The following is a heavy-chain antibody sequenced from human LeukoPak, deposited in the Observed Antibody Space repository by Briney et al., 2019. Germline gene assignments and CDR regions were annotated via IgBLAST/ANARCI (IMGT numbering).Heavy chain of an antibody. CDR2: ISAYNGNT. CDR1: GYTFTGYG. V-gene: IGHV1-18*01. J-gene: IGHJ4*02. Sequence: ASVKVSCKASGYTFTGYGISWVRQAPGQGLECMGWISAYNGNTNYAQNFQDRLTMTTDKSTSTAYMELRSLRSDDTAVYYCARGGVNYYDSTPQILFDYWGQGTLVTVSS. D-gene: IGHD3-22*01. CDR3: ARGGVNYYDSTPQILFDY.